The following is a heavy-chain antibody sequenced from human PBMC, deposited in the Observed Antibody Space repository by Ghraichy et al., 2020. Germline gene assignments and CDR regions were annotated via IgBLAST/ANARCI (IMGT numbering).Heavy chain of an antibody. CDR1: GGTISSGSYY. D-gene: IGHD3-3*01. CDR2: GSYSGNT. CDR3: AGLRFLEWLSEYYFDY. J-gene: IGHJ4*02. Sequence: SETLSLTCSVSGGTISSGSYYWGWLRQTPRKGLEWIGGGSYSGNTDYNPSLKSRVSISVDTSKNQFSLRLNSVTAADTAVYYCAGLRFLEWLSEYYFDYWGPGALVTVSS. V-gene: IGHV4-39*01.